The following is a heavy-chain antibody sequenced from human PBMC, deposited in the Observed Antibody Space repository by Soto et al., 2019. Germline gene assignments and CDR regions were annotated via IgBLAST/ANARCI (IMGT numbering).Heavy chain of an antibody. V-gene: IGHV4-34*01. J-gene: IGHJ4*02. CDR3: ARGRKYYDFWSGYSHPRYYFNY. CDR2: INHSGRT. Sequence: QSLTCAVYGGSFSGYCWSWIRQPPGKGLEWIGEINHSGRTNYNPSLKSRVTISVDTSKSQFSLKLSSVTAADTAVYYCARGRKYYDFWSGYSHPRYYFNYWGQGTLVTVSS. CDR1: GGSFSGYC. D-gene: IGHD3-3*01.